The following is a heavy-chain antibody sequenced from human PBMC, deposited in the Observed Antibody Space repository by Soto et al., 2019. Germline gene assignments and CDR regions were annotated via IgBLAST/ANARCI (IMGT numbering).Heavy chain of an antibody. V-gene: IGHV4-34*01. CDR2: INHSGST. D-gene: IGHD6-6*01. CDR3: ARGFGNSSSRPYRHFDY. CDR1: GGSFSGYY. Sequence: SETLSLTCAVYGGSFSGYYWSWIRQPPGKGLEWIGEINHSGSTNYNPSLKSRVTISVDTSKNQFSLKLSSVTAADTAVYYCARGFGNSSSRPYRHFDYWGQGTLVTVSS. J-gene: IGHJ4*02.